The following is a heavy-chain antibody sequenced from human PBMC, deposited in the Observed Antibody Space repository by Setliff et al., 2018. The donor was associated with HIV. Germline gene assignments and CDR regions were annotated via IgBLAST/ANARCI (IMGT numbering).Heavy chain of an antibody. V-gene: IGHV4-61*02. CDR1: GVSISSGSYY. CDR2: IYTSGST. Sequence: PSEILSLTCTVSGVSISSGSYYWSWIRQSAGKGLEWIGRIYTSGSTNDNASLKSRITISVDTSNNQFSLRLSSVTAAYTAVYYCARDKGYYHMDVWGKGITVTVSS. CDR3: ARDKGYYHMDV. J-gene: IGHJ6*03.